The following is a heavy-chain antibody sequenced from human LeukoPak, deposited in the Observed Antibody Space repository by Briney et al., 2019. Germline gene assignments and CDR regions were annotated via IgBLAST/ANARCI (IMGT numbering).Heavy chain of an antibody. CDR1: GFTLSSSW. CDR2: MNTDGNTT. Sequence: PGGSLRLSCAASGFTLSSSWMHWVRQAPGKGLVWVSRMNTDGNTTTYADSAKGRFTISRDNAKNTLYLQMNSLRAEDTAVYYCARGNDFWSLDYWGQGTLVTVSS. V-gene: IGHV3-74*03. J-gene: IGHJ4*02. D-gene: IGHD3-3*01. CDR3: ARGNDFWSLDY.